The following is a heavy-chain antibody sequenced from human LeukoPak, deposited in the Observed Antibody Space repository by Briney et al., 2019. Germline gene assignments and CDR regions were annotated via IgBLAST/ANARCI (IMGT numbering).Heavy chain of an antibody. CDR2: INPNSGGT. V-gene: IGHV1-2*04. CDR1: GYTFTGYY. J-gene: IGHJ4*02. Sequence: ASVKVSCKASGYTFTGYYMHWVRQAPGQGLEWMGWINPNSGGTNYAQKFQGWVTMTRDTSISTAYMELSRLRSDDTAVYYCARDSRSSGWYKSPGDYWGQGTLVTVSS. D-gene: IGHD6-19*01. CDR3: ARDSRSSGWYKSPGDY.